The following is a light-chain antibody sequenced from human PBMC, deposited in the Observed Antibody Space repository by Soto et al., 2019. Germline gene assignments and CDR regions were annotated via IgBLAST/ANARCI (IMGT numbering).Light chain of an antibody. CDR2: QAS. V-gene: IGKV1-5*03. CDR1: QSIGRW. J-gene: IGKJ1*01. CDR3: QHPGT. Sequence: DIQMTQSPSALSAVVGDRVTITCRASQSIGRWLAWYQKKAGAAPRLLIYQASAVETGVPSRFTGSGSGTEFTLTISSQQPEDFATYYCQHPGTFGQGTTVEIK.